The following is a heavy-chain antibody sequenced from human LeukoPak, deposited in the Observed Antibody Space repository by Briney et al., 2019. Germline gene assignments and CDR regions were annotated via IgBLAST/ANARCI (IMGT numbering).Heavy chain of an antibody. CDR3: ARDRNVLRLFDWLLAY. CDR1: GFTFSSYA. Sequence: QPGRSLRLSCADSGFTFSSYAMHWVRQAPGKGLEWVAVISYDGSNKYYADSVKGRFSISRDNSKNTLYLQMNSLRAEDTAVYYCARDRNVLRLFDWLLAYWGQGTLVTVSS. CDR2: ISYDGSNK. D-gene: IGHD3-9*01. V-gene: IGHV3-30*04. J-gene: IGHJ4*02.